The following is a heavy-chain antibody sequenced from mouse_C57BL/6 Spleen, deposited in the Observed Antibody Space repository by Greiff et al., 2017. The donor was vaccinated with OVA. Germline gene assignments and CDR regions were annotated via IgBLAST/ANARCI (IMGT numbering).Heavy chain of an antibody. CDR2: IDPETGGT. CDR1: GYTFTDYE. D-gene: IGHD2-4*01. Sequence: QVQLKESGAELVRPGASVTLSCKASGYTFTDYEMHWVKQTPVHGLEWIGAIDPETGGTAYNQKFKGKAILTADKSSSTAYMELRSLTSEDSAVYYCIIYYDYDYFDYWGQGTTLTVSS. J-gene: IGHJ2*01. CDR3: IIYYDYDYFDY. V-gene: IGHV1-15*01.